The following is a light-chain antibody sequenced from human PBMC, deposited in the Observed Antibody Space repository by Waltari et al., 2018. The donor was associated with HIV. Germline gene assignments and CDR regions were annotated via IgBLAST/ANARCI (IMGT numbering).Light chain of an antibody. CDR3: ASWEDSLHGPV. CDR2: SNN. CDR1: ISTMGNNP. V-gene: IGLV1-44*01. Sequence: QSVLTQPPSASGTPGQRVTISCSGSISTMGNNPVQWYQQLPGTAPKLLIYSNNQRPSGVPDRISGSKSGTSASLAIGGLQSDDEADYYCASWEDSLHGPVFGGGTKLTVL. J-gene: IGLJ2*01.